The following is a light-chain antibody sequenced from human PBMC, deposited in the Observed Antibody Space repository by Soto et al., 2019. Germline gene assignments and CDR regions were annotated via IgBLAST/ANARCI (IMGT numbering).Light chain of an antibody. J-gene: IGKJ4*01. CDR3: QQYNSYSGT. V-gene: IGKV1-5*03. CDR2: KAS. Sequence: DIQMTQSPSTLSASVGDRVTITCRASQSTSSWLAWYQQKPGKAPKLLIYKASSLESGVPSRFSGSGSGTEFTLTISSLQPDDFATYYCQQYNSYSGTFGGGTKVEIK. CDR1: QSTSSW.